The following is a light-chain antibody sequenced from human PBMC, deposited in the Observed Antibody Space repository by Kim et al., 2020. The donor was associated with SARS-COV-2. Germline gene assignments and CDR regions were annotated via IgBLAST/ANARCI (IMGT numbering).Light chain of an antibody. V-gene: IGKV3-11*01. J-gene: IGKJ2*01. CDR3: QQRRDRYT. CDR2: AAS. Sequence: PGERATLSCRASQSIGNYLAWYQQKPGQAPRLLIYAASNRATGIPARFSGTGSGTDFTLTVSSLEPEDFAVYYCQQRRDRYTFGQGTKLEI. CDR1: QSIGNY.